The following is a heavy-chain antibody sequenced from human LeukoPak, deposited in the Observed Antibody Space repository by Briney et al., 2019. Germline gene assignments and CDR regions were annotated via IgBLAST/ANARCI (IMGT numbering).Heavy chain of an antibody. CDR1: GFTFSRYW. V-gene: IGHV3-23*01. D-gene: IGHD6-13*01. Sequence: GGSLRLSCAASGFTFSRYWMSWVRQAPGKGLEWVSVISGSGGSTYYADSVKGRLAISRDNSKNTLYLQMNSLRAEDTAVYYCAKGRYSSSYYADYWGQGTLVTVSS. CDR3: AKGRYSSSYYADY. J-gene: IGHJ4*02. CDR2: ISGSGGST.